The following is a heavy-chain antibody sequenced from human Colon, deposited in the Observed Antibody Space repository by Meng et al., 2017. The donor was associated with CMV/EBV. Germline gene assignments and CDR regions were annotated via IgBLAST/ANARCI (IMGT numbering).Heavy chain of an antibody. CDR3: VGLPHGAGPLGYFDL. CDR1: GDSFIGNY. D-gene: IGHD7-27*01. J-gene: IGHJ4*02. V-gene: IGHV1-2*02. CDR2: INPRSGGT. Sequence: ASVKVSCKTSGDSFIGNYMHWVRQAPGQGLEWMGWINPRSGGTNYAPKFRGRVTMTSDSSINTIYMELSRLTSDDTAMFYCVGLPHGAGPLGYFDLWGQGSLVTVSS.